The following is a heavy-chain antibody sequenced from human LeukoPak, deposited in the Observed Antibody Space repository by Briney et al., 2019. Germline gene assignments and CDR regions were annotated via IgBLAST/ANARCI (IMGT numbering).Heavy chain of an antibody. D-gene: IGHD3-16*01. CDR3: VRGDSPRGGYFEY. J-gene: IGHJ4*02. V-gene: IGHV3-30*03. Sequence: PGGSLRLSCAASGFNFRGFGMHWVRQAPGKGPEWVAVIYNGGNTKYYGDSVKGRLTISRDNSKNTLYLQMDSLRPDDTAVYYCVRGDSPRGGYFEYWGQGILVTVSS. CDR1: GFNFRGFG. CDR2: IYNGGNTK.